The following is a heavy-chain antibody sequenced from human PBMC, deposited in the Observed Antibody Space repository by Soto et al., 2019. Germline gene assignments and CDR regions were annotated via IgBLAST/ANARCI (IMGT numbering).Heavy chain of an antibody. CDR2: IYHSVST. Sequence: PSETLSLTCAVSGGSISSGGYSWSWIRQPPGKGLEYIGYIYHSVSTYYNPSLKSRVTISVDRSKNQFSLRLSSVTAADTAVYYCARDRPIRDSGCPSFAPCGKGTQVTVAS. CDR3: ARDRPIRDSGCPSFAP. CDR1: GGSISSGGYS. D-gene: IGHD3-10*01. V-gene: IGHV4-30-2*01. J-gene: IGHJ5*02.